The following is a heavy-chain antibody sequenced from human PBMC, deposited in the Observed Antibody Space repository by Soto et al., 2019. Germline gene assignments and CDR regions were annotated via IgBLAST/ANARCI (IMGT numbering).Heavy chain of an antibody. Sequence: VASVKVSCKTSGYPFENYGISWVRQAPGQGLEWLGWISAYNGLTIYAQKVQGRITMTTDTPTNTAHLELRTLRSDDTAVYYCARVERFLEWYLYDFDYWGQGTSVTVSS. D-gene: IGHD3-3*01. J-gene: IGHJ4*02. CDR2: ISAYNGLT. V-gene: IGHV1-18*01. CDR3: ARVERFLEWYLYDFDY. CDR1: GYPFENYG.